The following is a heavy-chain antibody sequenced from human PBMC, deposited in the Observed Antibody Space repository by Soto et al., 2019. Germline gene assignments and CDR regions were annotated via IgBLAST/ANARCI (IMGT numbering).Heavy chain of an antibody. V-gene: IGHV4-39*01. CDR1: GGSISSSSYY. CDR3: ARLLRGYYDPFDY. D-gene: IGHD3-22*01. J-gene: IGHJ4*02. Sequence: SETLSLTCTVSGGSISSSSYYWGWIRQPPGKGLEWIGSIYYSGSTYYNPSLKSRVTISVDTSKNQFSLKLSSVTAADTAVYYCARLLRGYYDPFDYWGQGTLVTVSS. CDR2: IYYSGST.